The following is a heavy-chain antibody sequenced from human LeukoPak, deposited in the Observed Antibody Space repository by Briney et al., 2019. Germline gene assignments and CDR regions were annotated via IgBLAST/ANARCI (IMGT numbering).Heavy chain of an antibody. CDR1: GFSFSAYG. CDR2: IGAGGSNT. Sequence: GGSLRLSCAASGFSFSAYGMTWVRQAPGKGLEWVAAIGAGGSNTYYADSVKGRFTISRDNSKNTLYLQMNSLRAEDTAVYYCAREVLYSLDYWGQGTLVTVSS. D-gene: IGHD2-15*01. V-gene: IGHV3-23*01. CDR3: AREVLYSLDY. J-gene: IGHJ4*02.